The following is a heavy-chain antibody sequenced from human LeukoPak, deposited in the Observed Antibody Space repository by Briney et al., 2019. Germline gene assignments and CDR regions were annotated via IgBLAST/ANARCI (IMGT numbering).Heavy chain of an antibody. J-gene: IGHJ3*02. D-gene: IGHD1-26*01. Sequence: QPGGSLRLSCAASGFTFRSYWMTWVRQYPGKGLEWVANIKQDGSETYYADSVKGRFTISRDNAKRSLHLQMNSLRAEDTAVYYCARDGELGSPADAFDIWGQGTMVTVSS. CDR3: ARDGELGSPADAFDI. V-gene: IGHV3-7*01. CDR1: GFTFRSYW. CDR2: IKQDGSET.